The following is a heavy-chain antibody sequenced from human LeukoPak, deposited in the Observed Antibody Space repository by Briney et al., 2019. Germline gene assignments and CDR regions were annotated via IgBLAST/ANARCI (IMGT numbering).Heavy chain of an antibody. Sequence: PSQTLSLTCTVSGGSIRSGDYYWSWIRQPPGKGLECIGHIYSSGSTYYSPSLKSRIAMSIDTSKNQFSLKLSSVTAADTATYYCARRNYYASSWYFDLWGRGTLVTVSS. J-gene: IGHJ2*01. CDR1: GGSIRSGDYY. D-gene: IGHD3-10*01. V-gene: IGHV4-30-4*08. CDR3: ARRNYYASSWYFDL. CDR2: IYSSGST.